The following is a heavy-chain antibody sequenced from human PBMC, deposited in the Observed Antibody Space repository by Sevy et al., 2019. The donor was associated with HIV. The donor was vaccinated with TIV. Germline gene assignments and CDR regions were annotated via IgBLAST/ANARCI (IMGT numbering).Heavy chain of an antibody. CDR2: IKSKTDGGTT. J-gene: IGHJ4*02. D-gene: IGHD5-18*01. CDR3: TTDGGGYNYGYSFDY. CDR1: GFTFSNAW. V-gene: IGHV3-15*07. Sequence: GGSLRLSCAASGFTFSNAWMNWVRQAPGKGLEWVGRIKSKTDGGTTDYAAPVKGRITISRDDSKNTLYLQMNSLKTEDTAVYYCTTDGGGYNYGYSFDYWGQGTLVTVSS.